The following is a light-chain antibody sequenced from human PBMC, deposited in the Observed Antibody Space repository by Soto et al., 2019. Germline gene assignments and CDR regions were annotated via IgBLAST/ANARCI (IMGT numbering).Light chain of an antibody. CDR1: SSNIGSNT. V-gene: IGLV1-44*01. CDR3: ATWDDSLNGWV. Sequence: QAVVTQPPSASGTPGQTVAISCSGSSSNIGSNTVNWYQQFPGTAPKLLIYGNNQRPSGVPDRLSGSKSATSASLAISGLLSEDESDYYCATWDDSLNGWVFGGGTKLTVL. J-gene: IGLJ3*02. CDR2: GNN.